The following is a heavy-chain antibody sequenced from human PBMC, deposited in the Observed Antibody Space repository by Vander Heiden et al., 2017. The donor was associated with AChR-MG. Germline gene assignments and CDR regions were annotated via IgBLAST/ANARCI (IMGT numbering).Heavy chain of an antibody. CDR1: GGTFSRHG. V-gene: IGHV1-69*04. J-gene: IGHJ6*02. D-gene: IGHD6-19*01. Sequence: QVPLVQSGAEVKKPGSSVKVHCKASGGTFSRHGISWVRRAHGQGLEWMGRIIPILGLANYAQKFQGRVTITADTSTSIFYMELSSLRSEDTAVYVCARDRTEQWLVRGAYYYYGMDVWGQGTTVSVSS. CDR3: ARDRTEQWLVRGAYYYYGMDV. CDR2: IIPILGLA.